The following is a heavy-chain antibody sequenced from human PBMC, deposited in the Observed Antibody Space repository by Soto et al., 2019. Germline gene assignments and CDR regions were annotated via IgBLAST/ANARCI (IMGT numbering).Heavy chain of an antibody. CDR2: VSPYNGDT. J-gene: IGHJ6*02. CDR3: EREVGHMDV. CDR1: GYTFTTYG. V-gene: IGHV1-18*04. Sequence: ASVKVSCKAFGYTFTTYGINWVRQAPGQGLEWMGWVSPYNGDTTYAQKVQGRVTMTTDTSTRTAYLELGSLRSDDTAVYYCEREVGHMDVWGQGTTVTVSS.